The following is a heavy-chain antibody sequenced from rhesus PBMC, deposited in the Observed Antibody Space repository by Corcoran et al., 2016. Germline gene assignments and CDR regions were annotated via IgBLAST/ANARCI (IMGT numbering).Heavy chain of an antibody. Sequence: EVQLVESGGGLVQPGGSLRLSCAASGFTFSEYYMSWFRQAPGPGPGWVGFIRNKVNGGTEEYSASVKGRFTSSRDDSKSMASLQMNRLKTEDMAVYYWARSRGSGSYYSPSYGLDSWGQGVVVTVSS. D-gene: IGHD3-16*01. CDR3: ARSRGSGSYYSPSYGLDS. J-gene: IGHJ6*01. CDR2: IRNKVNGGTE. CDR1: GFTFSEYY. V-gene: IGHV3S22*01.